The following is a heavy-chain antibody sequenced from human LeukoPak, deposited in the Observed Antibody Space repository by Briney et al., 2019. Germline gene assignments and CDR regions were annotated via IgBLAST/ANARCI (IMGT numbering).Heavy chain of an antibody. D-gene: IGHD3-3*01. J-gene: IGHJ4*02. CDR3: AKGVGYDFWSGYYHFDY. V-gene: IGHV3-9*01. CDR1: GFTFDDYA. Sequence: PGRSLRLSCAASGFTFDDYAMHWVRQAPGKGLEWVSGISWNSGSIGYVDSVKGRFTISRDNAKNSLYLQMNSLRAEDTALYYCAKGVGYDFWSGYYHFDYWGQGTLVTVSS. CDR2: ISWNSGSI.